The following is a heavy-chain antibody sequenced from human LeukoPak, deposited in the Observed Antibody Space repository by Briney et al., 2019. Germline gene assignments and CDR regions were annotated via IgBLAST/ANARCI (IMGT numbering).Heavy chain of an antibody. CDR3: ARGRAVRGAFDI. CDR1: GGSFSGYY. V-gene: IGHV4-34*01. D-gene: IGHD4-17*01. J-gene: IGHJ3*02. CDR2: INHSGST. Sequence: SETLSLTCAVYGGSFSGYYWSWIRQPPGKGLEWIGEINHSGSTNYNPSHKSRVTISVDTSKNQFSLKLSSVTAADTAVYYCARGRAVRGAFDIWGQGTMVTVSS.